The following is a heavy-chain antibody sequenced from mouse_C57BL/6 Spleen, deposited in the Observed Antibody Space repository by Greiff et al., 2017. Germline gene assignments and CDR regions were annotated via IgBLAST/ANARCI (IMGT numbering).Heavy chain of an antibody. V-gene: IGHV1-82*01. D-gene: IGHD1-1*02. Sequence: VKLQESGPELVKPGASVKISCKASGYAFSSSWMNWVKQRPGKGLEWIGRIYPGDGDTNYNGKFKGKATLTADKSSSTAYMQLSSLTSEDSAVYCCAAVGSETWFAYWGQGTLVTVSA. CDR2: IYPGDGDT. CDR3: AAVGSETWFAY. J-gene: IGHJ3*01. CDR1: GYAFSSSW.